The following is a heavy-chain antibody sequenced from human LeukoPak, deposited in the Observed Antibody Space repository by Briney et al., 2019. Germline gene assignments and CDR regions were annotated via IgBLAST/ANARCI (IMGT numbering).Heavy chain of an antibody. D-gene: IGHD6-13*01. CDR1: GGSISSYY. CDR2: IYYSGST. CDR3: ARAYLGSSSWYYFDY. Sequence: SETLSLTCTVSGGSISSYYWSWIRQPPGKGLEWIGYIYYSGSTNYNPSLKSRVTISVDTSKNQFSLKLSSVTAADTVVYYCARAYLGSSSWYYFDYWGQGTLVTVSS. V-gene: IGHV4-59*08. J-gene: IGHJ4*02.